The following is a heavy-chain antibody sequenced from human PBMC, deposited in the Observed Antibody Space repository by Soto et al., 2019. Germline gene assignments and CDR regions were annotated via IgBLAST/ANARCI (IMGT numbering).Heavy chain of an antibody. V-gene: IGHV1-69*13. J-gene: IGHJ5*02. Sequence: ASVKVSCKASGGTFSSYAISWLRQAPGQGLEWMGGIIPIFGTASYAQKFQGRVTITADESTSTAYMELSSLRSEDTAVYYCARSRYCSSTSCYIGWFDPWGQGTLVTVSS. CDR1: GGTFSSYA. CDR3: ARSRYCSSTSCYIGWFDP. CDR2: IIPIFGTA. D-gene: IGHD2-2*02.